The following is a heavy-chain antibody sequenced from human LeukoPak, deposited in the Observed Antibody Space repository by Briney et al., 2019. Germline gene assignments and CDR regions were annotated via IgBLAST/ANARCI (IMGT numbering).Heavy chain of an antibody. J-gene: IGHJ4*02. Sequence: GGSLRLSCSASGFTFSNYSMNWVRQAPGKGLEWVSYISSSSDTIYYAESVKGRFTISRDNAKKSLYLEMNSLKVEDTAVYYCARAVGYWGQGTLATVSS. V-gene: IGHV3-48*04. CDR3: ARAVGY. CDR2: ISSSSDTI. CDR1: GFTFSNYS.